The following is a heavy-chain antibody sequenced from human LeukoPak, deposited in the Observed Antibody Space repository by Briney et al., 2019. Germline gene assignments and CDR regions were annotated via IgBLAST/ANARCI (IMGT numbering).Heavy chain of an antibody. Sequence: PGGSLRLSCAASGFTFGSYWMTWVRQAPGKGLEWVANIKTDGSLTYYVDSVKGRFTISRDNAKNSLYLQMNSLRAEDTAVYYCARDLNWETYWGQGTLVSVSS. D-gene: IGHD7-27*01. V-gene: IGHV3-7*01. CDR2: IKTDGSLT. CDR3: ARDLNWETY. CDR1: GFTFGSYW. J-gene: IGHJ4*02.